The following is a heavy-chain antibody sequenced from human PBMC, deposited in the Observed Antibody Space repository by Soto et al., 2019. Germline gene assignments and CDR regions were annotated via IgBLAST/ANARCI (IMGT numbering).Heavy chain of an antibody. D-gene: IGHD3-3*01. CDR3: LSFTSGVVH. V-gene: IGHV3-72*01. CDR2: TRNKAEKYTT. J-gene: IGHJ4*02. CDR1: GFSFSDHY. Sequence: DVQLVESGGGLVQPGGSLRLSCAASGFSFSDHYMDWVRQAPGKGLEWVGRTRNKAEKYTTEYAASVKGRFTISRDDSTMLLFLQMNSLRTEYTAVYYCLSFTSGVVHWGQGTLVTVSS.